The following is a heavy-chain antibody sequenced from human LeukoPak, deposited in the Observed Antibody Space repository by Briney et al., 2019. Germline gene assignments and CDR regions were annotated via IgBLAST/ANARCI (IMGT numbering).Heavy chain of an antibody. CDR2: IYYSGST. V-gene: IGHV4-59*01. CDR1: GGSISSYY. J-gene: IGHJ6*03. CDR3: ARGGMAAAGVYYYMDV. D-gene: IGHD6-13*01. Sequence: SETLTLTCTVSGGSISSYYWTWIRQPPGKGLEWIGYIYYSGSTNYKPSLKSRVTISVDTSKNQFSLKLSSVTAADTAVYYCARGGMAAAGVYYYMDVWGKGTTVTVSS.